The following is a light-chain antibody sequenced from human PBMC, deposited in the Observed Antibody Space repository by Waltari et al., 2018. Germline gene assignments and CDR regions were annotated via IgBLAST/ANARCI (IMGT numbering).Light chain of an antibody. J-gene: IGLJ2*01. CDR3: AAWDDSLNALV. Sequence: QSVLTQPPSASGTPGQSVTISCSGSSPNIGSNPVQWYQHLPGTAPKLLIFSDNQRPSGVPDRFSGSKSGSSASLAISGLQSYDESLFYCAAWDDSLNALVFGGGTQLTVL. CDR1: SPNIGSNP. CDR2: SDN. V-gene: IGLV1-44*01.